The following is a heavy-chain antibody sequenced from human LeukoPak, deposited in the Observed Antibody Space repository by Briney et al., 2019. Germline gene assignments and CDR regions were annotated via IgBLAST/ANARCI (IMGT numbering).Heavy chain of an antibody. CDR1: GYTFTSYG. CDR2: INPNSGGT. J-gene: IGHJ3*02. CDR3: ARGPGYCSGGSCYPSLPDDAFDI. V-gene: IGHV1-2*02. Sequence: ASVKVSCKASGYTFTSYGISWVRQAPGQGLEWMGWINPNSGGTNYAQKFQGRVTMTRDTSISTAYMELSRLRSDDTAVYYCARGPGYCSGGSCYPSLPDDAFDIWGQGTMVTVSS. D-gene: IGHD2-15*01.